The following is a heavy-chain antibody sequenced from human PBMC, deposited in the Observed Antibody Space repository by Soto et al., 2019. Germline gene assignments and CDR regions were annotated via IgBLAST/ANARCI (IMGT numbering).Heavy chain of an antibody. CDR2: ISYSGGST. J-gene: IGHJ4*02. Sequence: PGGSLRLSCAASGFTFSSYAMSWVRQAPGKGLEWVASISYSGGSTNYADSVRGRFTISRDNSKNTLSLQMTSLRAEDTAVYYCAKVMGSTSSTANFDYWGRGTLVTVSS. V-gene: IGHV3-23*01. CDR1: GFTFSSYA. D-gene: IGHD3-10*01. CDR3: AKVMGSTSSTANFDY.